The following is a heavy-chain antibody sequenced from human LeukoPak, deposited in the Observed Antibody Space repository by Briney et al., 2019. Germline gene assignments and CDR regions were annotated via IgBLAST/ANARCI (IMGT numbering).Heavy chain of an antibody. V-gene: IGHV3-66*01. J-gene: IGHJ4*02. CDR1: GFTISSTY. D-gene: IGHD3-9*01. CDR2: LYSDDIT. Sequence: GSLRLSCAASGFTISSTYMSWVRQAPGKGLEWVSVLYSDDITYYANSVKGRFIISRDNSKSMLYLQMNSLRVEDTAVYYCARRLSTGYYEFWGQGTLVTVSS. CDR3: ARRLSTGYYEF.